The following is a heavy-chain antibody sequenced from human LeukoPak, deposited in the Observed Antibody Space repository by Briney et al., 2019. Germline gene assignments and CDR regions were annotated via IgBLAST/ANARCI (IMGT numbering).Heavy chain of an antibody. Sequence: GGSLRLSCAASGFTFSNAWMNWVRQAPGKGLEWFVRIKSKTDGGTTDYAAPVKGRFTISRDDSKNTLYLQLNSLKTEDTAVYYCTTDPPVTFGGVIVDTYWGQGTLVTVCS. CDR3: TTDPPVTFGGVIVDTY. V-gene: IGHV3-15*01. CDR1: GFTFSNAW. J-gene: IGHJ4*02. CDR2: IKSKTDGGTT. D-gene: IGHD3-16*02.